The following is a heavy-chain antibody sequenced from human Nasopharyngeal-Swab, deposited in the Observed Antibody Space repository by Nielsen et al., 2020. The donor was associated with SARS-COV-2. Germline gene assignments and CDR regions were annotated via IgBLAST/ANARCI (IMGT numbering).Heavy chain of an antibody. V-gene: IGHV3-9*01. CDR1: GFTYDDYS. CDR2: INWNSGRM. Sequence: SLKISCAASGFTYDDYSMHWVRQVPGKGLEWVSGINWNSGRMGYTDSVKGRFTISRDNARNSLYLQMNSLRAEDTALYYCAKDIYAAGSSGMDVWGQGTTVTVSS. J-gene: IGHJ6*02. CDR3: AKDIYAAGSSGMDV. D-gene: IGHD6-13*01.